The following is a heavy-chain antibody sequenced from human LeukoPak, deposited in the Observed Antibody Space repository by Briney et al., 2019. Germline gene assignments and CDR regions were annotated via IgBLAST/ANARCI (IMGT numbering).Heavy chain of an antibody. CDR3: AKAAGNKNDYSKETGYYYYYMDV. J-gene: IGHJ6*03. D-gene: IGHD4-11*01. V-gene: IGHV4-30-2*01. CDR2: IYHSGST. CDR1: GGSISSGGYY. Sequence: PSETLSLTCTVSGGSISSGGYYWSWIRQPPGKGLEWIGYIYHSGSTYYNPSLKSRVTISVDRSKNQFSLKLSSVTAADTAVYYCAKAAGNKNDYSKETGYYYYYMDVWGKGTTVTVSS.